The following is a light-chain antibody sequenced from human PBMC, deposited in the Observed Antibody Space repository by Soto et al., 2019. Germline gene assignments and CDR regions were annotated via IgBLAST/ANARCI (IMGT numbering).Light chain of an antibody. CDR1: QSVDSSF. CDR2: GAS. Sequence: EIVLTQSPGSLSLSPGERGTLSCRASQSVDSSFFAWYQQKPDQAPRLLIYGASNRATGIPDRFSGSGSGTGFTLTISRLEPEDFAVYYCQQYVSSVTFGQGTKVEIK. CDR3: QQYVSSVT. J-gene: IGKJ1*01. V-gene: IGKV3-20*01.